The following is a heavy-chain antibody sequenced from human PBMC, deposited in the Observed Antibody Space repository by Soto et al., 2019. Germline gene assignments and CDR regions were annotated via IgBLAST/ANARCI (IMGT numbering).Heavy chain of an antibody. J-gene: IGHJ6*02. Sequence: GGSLRLSCAASGFTFSSYAMHWVRQAPGKGLEWVAVISYDGSNKYYADSVKGRFPISRDNSKNTLYLQMNSLRAEDTAVYYCARGPRGEMATIGMDVWGQGTTVTVSS. D-gene: IGHD5-12*01. CDR3: ARGPRGEMATIGMDV. V-gene: IGHV3-30-3*01. CDR1: GFTFSSYA. CDR2: ISYDGSNK.